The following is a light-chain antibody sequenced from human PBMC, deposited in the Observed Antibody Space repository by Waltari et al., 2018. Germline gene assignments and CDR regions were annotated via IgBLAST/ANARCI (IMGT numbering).Light chain of an antibody. CDR2: SNN. J-gene: IGLJ2*01. V-gene: IGLV1-44*01. CDR3: AAWDDSLNGVV. Sequence: QSVLTQPPSASGTPGQRVTISCSGSSFNIGSNTVKWYQQLPGTAPKLLIYSNNQRPSGVPDRVSGSKSGTSASLAISGLQSEDEADYYCAAWDDSLNGVVFGGGTKLTVL. CDR1: SFNIGSNT.